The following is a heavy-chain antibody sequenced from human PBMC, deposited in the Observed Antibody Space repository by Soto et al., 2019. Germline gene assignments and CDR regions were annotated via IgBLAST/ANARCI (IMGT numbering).Heavy chain of an antibody. CDR1: GFTFISRW. Sequence: EVRLVESGGGLVQPGGSLRLSWEAFGFTFISRWMTGVHQGPGKGLEWVANIQEDKNGKDYVDSVKGRFTISRDNAKNSLYLQMNSLRDEDTAVYYCATHDGPAAAGLVLDFWGQGALVIVSS. CDR3: ATHDGPAAAGLVLDF. D-gene: IGHD6-25*01. V-gene: IGHV3-7*02. CDR2: IQEDKNGK. J-gene: IGHJ4*02.